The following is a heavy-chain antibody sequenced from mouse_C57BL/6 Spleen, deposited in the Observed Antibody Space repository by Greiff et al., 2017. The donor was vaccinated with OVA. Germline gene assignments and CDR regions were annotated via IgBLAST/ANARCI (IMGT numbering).Heavy chain of an antibody. V-gene: IGHV14-4*01. CDR1: GFNIKDDY. J-gene: IGHJ2*01. D-gene: IGHD1-1*01. CDR2: IDPENGDT. Sequence: VQLQQSGAELVRPGASVKLSCTASGFNIKDDYMHWVKQRPEQGLEWIGWIDPENGDTEYASKFQGKATITADTSSNTAYLQLSSLTSEDTAVYYCTRVLRSYYFDYWGQGTTLTVSS. CDR3: TRVLRSYYFDY.